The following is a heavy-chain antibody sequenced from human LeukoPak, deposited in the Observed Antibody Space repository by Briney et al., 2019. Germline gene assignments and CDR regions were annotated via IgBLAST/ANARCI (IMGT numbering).Heavy chain of an antibody. D-gene: IGHD3-22*01. J-gene: IGHJ4*02. CDR3: AREYYYYDSSGYSSYYFDY. CDR2: INPNSGGT. CDR1: GYTFTGYY. V-gene: IGHV1-2*04. Sequence: ASVKVSCKASGYTFTGYYMHWVRQAPGQGLEWMGWINPNSGGTNYAQKFQGWVTMTRDTSISTAYMELSRLRSGDTAVYYCAREYYYYDSSGYSSYYFDYWGQGTLVTVSS.